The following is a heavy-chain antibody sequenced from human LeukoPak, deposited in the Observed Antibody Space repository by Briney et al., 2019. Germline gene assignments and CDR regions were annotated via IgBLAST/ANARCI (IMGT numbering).Heavy chain of an antibody. CDR2: IYYSGST. Sequence: SETLSLTCTVSGGSISSYYWSWIRQPPGKGREWIGYIYYSGSTNYNPSLKCRVTISLDTAKNQFSLNLSSVTAADTAVYYCARQDDSSEYYFDYWGQGTLVTVSS. CDR1: GGSISSYY. J-gene: IGHJ4*02. V-gene: IGHV4-59*08. CDR3: ARQDDSSEYYFDY. D-gene: IGHD3-22*01.